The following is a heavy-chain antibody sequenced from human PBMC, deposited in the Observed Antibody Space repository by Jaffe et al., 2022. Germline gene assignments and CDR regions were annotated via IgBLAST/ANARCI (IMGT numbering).Heavy chain of an antibody. CDR2: INAGNGNT. J-gene: IGHJ6*03. CDR3: ARETTVTTSRYYYYYYYMDV. D-gene: IGHD4-17*01. V-gene: IGHV1-3*01. CDR1: GYTFTSYA. Sequence: QVQLVQSGAEVKKPGASVKVSCKASGYTFTSYAMHWVRQAPGQRLEWMGWINAGNGNTKYSQKFQGRVTITRDTSASTAYMELSSLRSEDTAVYYCARETTVTTSRYYYYYYYMDVWGKGTTVTVSS.